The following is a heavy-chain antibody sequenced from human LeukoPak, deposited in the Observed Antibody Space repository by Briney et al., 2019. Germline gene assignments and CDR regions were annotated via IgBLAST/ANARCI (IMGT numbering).Heavy chain of an antibody. J-gene: IGHJ3*02. Sequence: PSETLSLTCTVSGGSISSYYWSWIRQPPGKGLGWVGYIYYSGSTNYNPSLKSRVTIPVDTSKNQFSLKLSSVTAADTAVYYCAATSGYSHDAFDIWGQGTMVTVSS. V-gene: IGHV4-59*01. CDR1: GGSISSYY. CDR2: IYYSGST. CDR3: AATSGYSHDAFDI. D-gene: IGHD3-3*01.